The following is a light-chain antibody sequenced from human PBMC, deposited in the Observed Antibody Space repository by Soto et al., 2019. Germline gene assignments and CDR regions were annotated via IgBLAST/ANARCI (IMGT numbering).Light chain of an antibody. CDR3: QQRSNWPPSIT. J-gene: IGKJ5*01. V-gene: IGKV3-11*01. Sequence: VVLTQSPATLSLSPGERATLSCRTSLSVSVYLDWYQQKPGKAPRLLLSDASNRATGIPARFSGSGSGTDFTLTSSSLEPEDFAVYYGQQRSNWPPSITFGQGTRLEIK. CDR2: DAS. CDR1: LSVSVY.